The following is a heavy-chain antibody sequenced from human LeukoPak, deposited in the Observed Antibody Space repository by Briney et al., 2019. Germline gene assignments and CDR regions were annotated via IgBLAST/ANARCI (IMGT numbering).Heavy chain of an antibody. D-gene: IGHD3-10*01. V-gene: IGHV3-7*01. Sequence: GGSLRLSCAASGFTFSSYWMSWVRQAPGKGLEWVANIKQDGSEKYYVDSVKGRFTISRDNAKNSLYLQMNSLRAEDTAVYYCARDLARFGELSFDYWGQGTLVTVSS. CDR2: IKQDGSEK. CDR1: GFTFSSYW. J-gene: IGHJ4*02. CDR3: ARDLARFGELSFDY.